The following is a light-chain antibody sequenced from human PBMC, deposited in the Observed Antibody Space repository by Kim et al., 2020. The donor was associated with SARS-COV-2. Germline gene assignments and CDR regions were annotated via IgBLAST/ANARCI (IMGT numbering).Light chain of an antibody. J-gene: IGKJ2*01. CDR3: QQCRTLPYT. CDR2: DAS. CDR1: QGTHSW. V-gene: IGKV1-5*01. Sequence: DIQMPQFPSTLPASVGDRVTITCRASQGTHSWLAWYQQKPGKAPKLLINDASRLERGVPSRFSGSGSGTEFTLTIASLQPDDFATYYCQQCRTLPYTFGRGTKLEI.